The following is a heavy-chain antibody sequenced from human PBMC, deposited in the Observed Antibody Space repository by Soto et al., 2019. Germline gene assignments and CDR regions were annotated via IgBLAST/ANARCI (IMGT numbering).Heavy chain of an antibody. J-gene: IGHJ4*02. CDR2: IYHSGST. D-gene: IGHD2-2*01. CDR3: ARVKYQLPYFDY. CDR1: GGSISSGGYS. Sequence: TRSLTCAVAGGSISSGGYSWSWIRQPPGKGLEWIGYIYHSGSTCYNPSLKSRVTISVDRSKNQFSLKLSSATAADTAVYFCARVKYQLPYFDYCGQGNLVTVS. V-gene: IGHV4-30-2*01.